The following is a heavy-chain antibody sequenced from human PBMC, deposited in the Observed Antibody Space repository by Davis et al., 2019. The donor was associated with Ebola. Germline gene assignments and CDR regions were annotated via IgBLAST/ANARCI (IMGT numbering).Heavy chain of an antibody. D-gene: IGHD2-15*01. CDR3: VKDRFTVVVVHGGFDY. CDR2: VSFDGSNK. V-gene: IGHV3-30*14. CDR1: GFTLRNSA. Sequence: GESLKISCVVSGFTLRNSAMVWVRQAPGKGLEWVASVSFDGSNKFYAESVKGRFTISRDNSKDTLYLQMRSLRTEDTAVYYCVKDRFTVVVVHGGFDYWGQGTLVTVSS. J-gene: IGHJ4*02.